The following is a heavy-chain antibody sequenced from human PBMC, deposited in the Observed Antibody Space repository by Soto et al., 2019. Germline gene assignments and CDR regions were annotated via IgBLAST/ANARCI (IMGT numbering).Heavy chain of an antibody. CDR1: GFTFDDYA. CDR3: AKATCGSTSCYYYGMDV. V-gene: IGHV3-43*02. D-gene: IGHD2-2*01. J-gene: IGHJ6*02. CDR2: ISGDGGST. Sequence: GGSLRLSCAASGFTFDDYAMHWVRQAPGKGLEWVSLISGDGGSTYYADSVKGRFTISRDNSKNSLYLQMNSLRTEDIDLYYCAKATCGSTSCYYYGMDVWGQGTTVTVSS.